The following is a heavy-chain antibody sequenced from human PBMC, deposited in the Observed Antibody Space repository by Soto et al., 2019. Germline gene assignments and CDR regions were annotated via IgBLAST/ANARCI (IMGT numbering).Heavy chain of an antibody. Sequence: SGPTLVNPTQTLTLTCTFSVLSLSTSGVAVGWIRQPPGKTLEWLALIYWDDNPRYSPSLKNRLTVTKDTSRNQVVLTMTNMDPVDTGTYYCAHSDPSDDFWSGSPFHWGQGSQVTVSS. CDR2: IYWDDNP. CDR1: VLSLSTSGVA. D-gene: IGHD3-3*01. V-gene: IGHV2-5*02. CDR3: AHSDPSDDFWSGSPFH. J-gene: IGHJ4*02.